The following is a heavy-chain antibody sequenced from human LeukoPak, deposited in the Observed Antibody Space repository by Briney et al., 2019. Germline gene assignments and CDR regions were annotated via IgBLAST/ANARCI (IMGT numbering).Heavy chain of an antibody. J-gene: IGHJ4*02. Sequence: HPGGSLRLSCAASGFTFSTSDMYWVRQAPGKGLDWVAFRRSDGLGEYYADSVKGRFTISRDTSKNTLFLQMNSLRDEDTAMYYCAKGVSNWGNMDYWGQGTLVTVSS. CDR2: RRSDGLGE. CDR1: GFTFSTSD. D-gene: IGHD2/OR15-2a*01. V-gene: IGHV3-30*02. CDR3: AKGVSNWGNMDY.